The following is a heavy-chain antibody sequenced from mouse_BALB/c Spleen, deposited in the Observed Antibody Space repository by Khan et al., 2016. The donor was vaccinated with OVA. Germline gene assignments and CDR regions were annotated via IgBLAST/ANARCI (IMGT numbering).Heavy chain of an antibody. D-gene: IGHD2-10*01. V-gene: IGHV2-6-1*01. CDR2: IWSDGST. J-gene: IGHJ4*01. CDR3: ARQPYYHYNIMDY. Sequence: QVQLKESGPGLVAPSQSLSITCTISGFSLTNYGIHWVRQPPGKGLEWLVVIWSDGSTTYNSALKSRLTISKDNSKRQVFLKMNSLQTDDTVVYFCARQPYYHYNIMDYWGQGTSVTVSS. CDR1: GFSLTNYG.